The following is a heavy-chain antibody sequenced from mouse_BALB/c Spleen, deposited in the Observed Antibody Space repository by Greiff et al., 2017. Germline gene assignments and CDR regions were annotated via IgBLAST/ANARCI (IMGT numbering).Heavy chain of an antibody. J-gene: IGHJ1*01. CDR2: ISNLAYSI. Sequence: EVKLVESGGGLVQPGGSRKLSCAASGFTFSDYGMAWVRQAPGKGPEWVAFISNLAYSIYYADTVTGRFTISRENAKNTLYLEMSSLRSEDTAMYYCARAARGSSYWYFDVWGAGTTVTVSS. CDR3: ARAARGSSYWYFDV. D-gene: IGHD1-1*01. V-gene: IGHV5-15*02. CDR1: GFTFSDYG.